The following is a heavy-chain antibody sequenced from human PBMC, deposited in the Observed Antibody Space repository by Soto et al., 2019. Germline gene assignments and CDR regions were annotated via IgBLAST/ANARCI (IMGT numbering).Heavy chain of an antibody. CDR3: ASTGRRGY. V-gene: IGHV3-7*02. J-gene: IGHJ4*02. CDR2: IKQDGSEQ. CDR1: GFTFSSYW. D-gene: IGHD3-10*01. Sequence: EVQLVESGGGLVQPGGSLRLSCAASGFTFSSYWMSWVRQAPGKGLEWVANIKQDGSEQYYVGSVKGRFTIPRDNAKNELYLQMNCLSGEDTAVYYCASTGRRGYWGQGTLVVVSS.